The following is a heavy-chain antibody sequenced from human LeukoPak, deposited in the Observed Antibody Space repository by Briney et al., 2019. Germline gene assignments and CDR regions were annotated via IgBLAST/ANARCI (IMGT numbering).Heavy chain of an antibody. CDR2: IYYSGST. Sequence: SETLSLTCTVSGGSISSYYWSWIRQPPGKGLEWIGYIYYSGSTNYNPSLKSRVTISLDTSKNQFSLKLSSVTAADTAVHYCARDLVRGAYDYWGQGTLVTVSS. V-gene: IGHV4-59*01. CDR1: GGSISSYY. CDR3: ARDLVRGAYDY. D-gene: IGHD3-10*01. J-gene: IGHJ4*02.